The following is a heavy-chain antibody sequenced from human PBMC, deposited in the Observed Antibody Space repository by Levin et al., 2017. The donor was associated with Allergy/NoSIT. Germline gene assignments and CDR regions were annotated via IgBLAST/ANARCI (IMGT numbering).Heavy chain of an antibody. CDR3: ARDHYGSGRYYNFGGVLDY. J-gene: IGHJ4*02. CDR2: ISGSGSYI. CDR1: GFTFSKYC. Sequence: PGGSLRLSCAASGFTFSKYCMNWIRQAPGKGLEWVSSISGSGSYIYYADSVKGRFTISRDNAKNSLYLQMNSLRAEDTAVYYCARDHYGSGRYYNFGGVLDYWGQGTLVTVSS. V-gene: IGHV3-21*01. D-gene: IGHD3-10*01.